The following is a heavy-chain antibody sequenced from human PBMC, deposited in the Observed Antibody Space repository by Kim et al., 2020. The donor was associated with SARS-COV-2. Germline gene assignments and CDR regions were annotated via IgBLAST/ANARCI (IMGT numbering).Heavy chain of an antibody. D-gene: IGHD3-10*01. V-gene: IGHV4-39*01. CDR1: GGSISSSSYY. CDR2: IYYSGST. Sequence: SETLSLTCTVSGGSISSSSYYWGWIRQPPGKGLEWIGSIYYSGSTYYKPSLKSRVTISVDTSKNQFSLKLSSVTAADTAVYYCARRVVTMVRGVITDYGMDVWGQGTTVTVSS. J-gene: IGHJ6*02. CDR3: ARRVVTMVRGVITDYGMDV.